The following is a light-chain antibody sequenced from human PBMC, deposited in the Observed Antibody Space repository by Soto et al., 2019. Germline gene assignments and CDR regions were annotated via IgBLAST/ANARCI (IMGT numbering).Light chain of an antibody. V-gene: IGLV1-44*01. J-gene: IGLJ1*01. CDR1: SSNIGSNT. CDR3: AAWDDSLHGYV. Sequence: QSALTQPPSASGTPGQRVTISCSGSSSNIGSNTVNWYQQLPGTAPKLLVYSNSQRPSGVPDRFSGSKSGTSASLAISGLQSEDEASYYCAAWDDSLHGYVFGTGTKVTVL. CDR2: SNS.